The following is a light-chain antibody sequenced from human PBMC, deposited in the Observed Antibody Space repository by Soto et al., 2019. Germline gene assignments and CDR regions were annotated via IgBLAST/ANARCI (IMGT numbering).Light chain of an antibody. J-gene: IGLJ1*01. Sequence: QSVLTQPASVSGSPGQSITISCTGTSSDVGSYNLVSWYQQHPGKAPKLMIYEVSKRPSGVSNRFSGSKSGNTASLAISGLQAEDEADYYCCSYAGSSGYVFGTGTKVTXL. V-gene: IGLV2-23*02. CDR2: EVS. CDR3: CSYAGSSGYV. CDR1: SSDVGSYNL.